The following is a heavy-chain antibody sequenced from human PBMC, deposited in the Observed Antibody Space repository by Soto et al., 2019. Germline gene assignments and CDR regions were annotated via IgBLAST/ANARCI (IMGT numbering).Heavy chain of an antibody. D-gene: IGHD5-18*01. CDR3: ARSTRGFSYGKIDS. CDR2: ITTSSDSI. CDR1: GFTFSSHS. Sequence: GGSLRLSCVVSGFTFSSHSMNWVRQAPGKGLEWVSSITTSSDSIYYTDSVKGRFTLSRDNAKNSLFLQMNSLRAEDTAVYYCARSTRGFSYGKIDSWGLGTLVTVSS. J-gene: IGHJ4*02. V-gene: IGHV3-21*01.